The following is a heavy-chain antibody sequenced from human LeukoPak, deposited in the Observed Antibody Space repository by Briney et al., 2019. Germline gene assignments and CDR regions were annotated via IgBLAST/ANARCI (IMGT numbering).Heavy chain of an antibody. Sequence: PGGSLRLSCAASGFTFSGSAMHWVRQASGKGLEWVGRIRSKANSYATADAASVRGRFTISRDNSKTPAYLQMTSLKPEATAVYYCKRWLVEDAFDVWGQGTMVTVSS. D-gene: IGHD6-19*01. CDR3: KRWLVEDAFDV. CDR1: GFTFSGSA. V-gene: IGHV3-73*01. CDR2: IRSKANSYAT. J-gene: IGHJ3*01.